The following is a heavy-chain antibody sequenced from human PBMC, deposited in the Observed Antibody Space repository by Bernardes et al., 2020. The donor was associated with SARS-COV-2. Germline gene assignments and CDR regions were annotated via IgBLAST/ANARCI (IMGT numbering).Heavy chain of an antibody. J-gene: IGHJ6*02. Sequence: SCAASGFTLRTSALHWVRQGPGPGLEWVALISYDGSNKYHADSVKGRFTISRDNSKNTLYLQMNSLRAEDTAVYYCARGYGGNYYYGMDVWGQGTTVTVSS. D-gene: IGHD4-17*01. CDR2: ISYDGSNK. CDR1: GFTLRTSA. CDR3: ARGYGGNYYYGMDV. V-gene: IGHV3-30-3*01.